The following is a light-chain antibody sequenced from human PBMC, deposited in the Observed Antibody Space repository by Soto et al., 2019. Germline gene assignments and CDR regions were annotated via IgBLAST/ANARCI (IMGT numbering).Light chain of an antibody. Sequence: EIEMTQSPATLSVSPGERATLSCRASQSVSSNLAWYQQKPGQAPRLIIYGASTRATGIPARFSGSGSGTEFTLTISSLQSEDFAVYYCQQYNNWPPKYTFGQGTKLEIK. J-gene: IGKJ2*01. V-gene: IGKV3-15*01. CDR3: QQYNNWPPKYT. CDR1: QSVSSN. CDR2: GAS.